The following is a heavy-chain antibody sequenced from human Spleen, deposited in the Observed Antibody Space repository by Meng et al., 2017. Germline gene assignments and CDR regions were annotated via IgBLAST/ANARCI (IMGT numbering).Heavy chain of an antibody. CDR1: GGSCSAAS. Sequence: AVLWRPARAPSLSAVFSGGSCSAASGVWRRRPAGEVRGRLGEINYSCSTNYNSPVQSRGTISVDTSHNNLSLKLSSVTAADSAVYYCARGPTTMAHDFDYWGQGTLVTVSS. D-gene: IGHD4-11*01. CDR2: INYSCST. CDR3: ARGPTTMAHDFDY. V-gene: IGHV4-34*01. J-gene: IGHJ4*02.